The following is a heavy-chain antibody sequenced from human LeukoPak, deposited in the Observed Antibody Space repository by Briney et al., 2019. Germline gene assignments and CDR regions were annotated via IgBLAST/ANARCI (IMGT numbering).Heavy chain of an antibody. J-gene: IGHJ4*02. CDR3: ARGGYSYGSPFDY. Sequence: ASLKVSCKASGYTFTGYYMHWVRQAPGQGLEWMGWINPNSGGTNYAQKFQGRVTMTRDTSISTAYMELSRLRSDDTAVYYCARGGYSYGSPFDYWGQGTLVTVSS. V-gene: IGHV1-2*02. CDR2: INPNSGGT. D-gene: IGHD5-18*01. CDR1: GYTFTGYY.